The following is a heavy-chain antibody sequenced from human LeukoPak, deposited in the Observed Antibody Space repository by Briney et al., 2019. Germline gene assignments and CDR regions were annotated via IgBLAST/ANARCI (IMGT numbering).Heavy chain of an antibody. Sequence: GGSLRLSCAASGFTFSSCAMHWVRQAPGKGLDWVAVISYDGDNKYYADSVKGRFTISRDNSKNTLYLQMNSLRAEDTAVYYCASSALVVPAAMGDAFDIWGQGTMVTVSS. CDR3: ASSALVVPAAMGDAFDI. CDR2: ISYDGDNK. V-gene: IGHV3-30*04. J-gene: IGHJ3*02. D-gene: IGHD2-2*01. CDR1: GFTFSSCA.